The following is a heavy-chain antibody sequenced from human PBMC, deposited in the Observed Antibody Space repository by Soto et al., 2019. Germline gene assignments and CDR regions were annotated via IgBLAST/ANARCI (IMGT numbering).Heavy chain of an antibody. D-gene: IGHD4-17*01. CDR3: ARSLEGTTVTNWFDP. Sequence: QVQLVQSGAEVKKPGSSVKVSCKASADTFNSYSLSWLRQAPGQRLEWMGGITPVFGSADYAQTFEDRLTITAGVSTSTIYMELSSLRSDDTAVYYCARSLEGTTVTNWFDPWGQGALVTVSS. CDR2: ITPVFGSA. CDR1: ADTFNSYS. V-gene: IGHV1-69*01. J-gene: IGHJ5*02.